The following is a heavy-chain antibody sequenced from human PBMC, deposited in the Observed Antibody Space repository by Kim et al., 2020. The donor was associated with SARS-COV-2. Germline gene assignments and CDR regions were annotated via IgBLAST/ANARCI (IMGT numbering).Heavy chain of an antibody. D-gene: IGHD3-3*01. Sequence: GGSLRLSCAASGFTFSSYEMNWVRQAPGKGLEWVSYISRSGSTIYYADSVKGRFTISRDNAKNSLYLQMNSLRAEDTAVYYCARVGITIFGVVIDYWGQGTLVTVSS. CDR2: ISRSGSTI. CDR1: GFTFSSYE. J-gene: IGHJ4*02. CDR3: ARVGITIFGVVIDY. V-gene: IGHV3-48*03.